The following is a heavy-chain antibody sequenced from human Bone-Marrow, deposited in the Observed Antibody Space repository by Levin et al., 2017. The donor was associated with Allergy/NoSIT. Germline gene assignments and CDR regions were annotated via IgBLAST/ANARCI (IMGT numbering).Heavy chain of an antibody. Sequence: SVKVSCKSSGGTFNAFSFSWVRQAPGQGLEWMGGIIPIYGPPNYPPRFQGRITITADKSTSTSFLELNNLRTEDTAVYYCARGGIAGQLGFDYWGQGTLVTVSS. J-gene: IGHJ4*02. CDR2: IIPIYGPP. CDR3: ARGGIAGQLGFDY. D-gene: IGHD6-13*01. V-gene: IGHV1-69*06. CDR1: GGTFNAFS.